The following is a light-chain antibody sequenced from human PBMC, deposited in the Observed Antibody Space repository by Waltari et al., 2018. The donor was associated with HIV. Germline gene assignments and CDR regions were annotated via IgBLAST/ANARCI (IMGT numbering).Light chain of an antibody. Sequence: QSALTQPPSASGSPGQSVPLSCTGQTSDVGAYNHVPWYQQHTGKAPKLRIYEVFKRPSGVPDRFSGSKSGNTASLTVSGLQAEDEADYYCTSYAGRNTLVFGGGTKLTVL. CDR3: TSYAGRNTLV. J-gene: IGLJ2*01. CDR1: TSDVGAYNH. CDR2: EVF. V-gene: IGLV2-8*01.